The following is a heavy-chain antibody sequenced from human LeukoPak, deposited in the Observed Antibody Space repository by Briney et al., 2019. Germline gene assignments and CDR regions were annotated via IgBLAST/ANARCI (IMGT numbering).Heavy chain of an antibody. CDR2: IRYDGGDK. J-gene: IGHJ4*02. V-gene: IGHV3-30*02. CDR1: GLTFSSYG. D-gene: IGHD5-24*01. CDR3: AKEDRRPFHMSTTRGLDY. Sequence: GGSLRLSCAASGLTFSSYGMHWVRQAPGKGLEWVAFIRYDGGDKSYADSVKGRFTISRDNSKNTLYLQMNSLRAEDTAVYYCAKEDRRPFHMSTTRGLDYWGQGTLVTVSS.